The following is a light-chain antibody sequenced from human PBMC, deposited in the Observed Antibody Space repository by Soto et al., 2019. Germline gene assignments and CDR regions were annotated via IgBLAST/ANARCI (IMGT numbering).Light chain of an antibody. Sequence: DIQMTQSPSTLSGSVGDRVTITCRASQTISSWLAWYQQKPGKAPELLIYAASTLQSGVPSRFSGSGSGTDFTLTISSLQSEDFAVYYCQQYSNWPPITFGQGTRLEIK. CDR1: QTISSW. CDR3: QQYSNWPPIT. J-gene: IGKJ5*01. V-gene: IGKV1-5*01. CDR2: AAS.